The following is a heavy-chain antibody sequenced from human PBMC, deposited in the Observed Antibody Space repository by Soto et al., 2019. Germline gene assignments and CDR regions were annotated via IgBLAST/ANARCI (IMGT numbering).Heavy chain of an antibody. D-gene: IGHD2-2*01. CDR3: ARGSCSTRASYYYGMDV. V-gene: IGHV4-59*01. Sequence: TSETLSLTCTVSGGSISSYYWSWIRQPPGKGLEWIGDIYYSGSTNYNPSLKSRVTISVDTSKNQFSLKLSSVTAADTAVYYCARGSCSTRASYYYGMDVRGQGTTVTVSS. CDR2: IYYSGST. J-gene: IGHJ6*02. CDR1: GGSISSYY.